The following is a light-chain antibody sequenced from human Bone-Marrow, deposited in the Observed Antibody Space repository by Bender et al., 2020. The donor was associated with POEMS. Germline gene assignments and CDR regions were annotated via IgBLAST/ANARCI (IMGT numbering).Light chain of an antibody. V-gene: IGLV1-44*01. CDR1: SSNIGAHA. Sequence: QSVLTQPPSASGTPGQRVTISCSGGSSNIGAHAVNWYQHLPGTAPTLLIYSSHRRPSEVPDRFSGSRSGTSASLAISGLQSEDEADYYCAVWDDSLSGWVFGGGTKLTVL. CDR3: AVWDDSLSGWV. CDR2: SSH. J-gene: IGLJ3*02.